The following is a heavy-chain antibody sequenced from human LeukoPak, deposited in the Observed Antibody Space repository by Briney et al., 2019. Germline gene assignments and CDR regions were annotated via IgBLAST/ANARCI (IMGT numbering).Heavy chain of an antibody. J-gene: IGHJ1*01. V-gene: IGHV4-34*01. Sequence: SETLSLTCAVYGGPFSGYYWSWIRQPPGKGLEWIGEVNHSGSTNYNPSLKSRVTISVDTSKNQFSLKLSSVTAADTAVYYCASDIVVVPAARIGYFQHWGQGTLVTVSS. CDR2: VNHSGST. CDR3: ASDIVVVPAARIGYFQH. D-gene: IGHD2-2*01. CDR1: GGPFSGYY.